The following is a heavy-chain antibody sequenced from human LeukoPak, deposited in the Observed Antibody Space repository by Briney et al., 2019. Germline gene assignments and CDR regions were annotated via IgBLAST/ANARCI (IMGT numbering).Heavy chain of an antibody. J-gene: IGHJ6*02. CDR2: IYYSGTT. V-gene: IGHV4-59*11. CDR3: AREDPQTTVPEGMDV. CDR1: GGSISSHY. D-gene: IGHD4-17*01. Sequence: TSETLSLTCTVSGGSISSHYWSWIRQPPGKGLEWIGYIYYSGTTNYNPSLKSRVTISVDTSKNQFSLQLRSVTAADTAVYYCAREDPQTTVPEGMDVWGQGTTVTVSS.